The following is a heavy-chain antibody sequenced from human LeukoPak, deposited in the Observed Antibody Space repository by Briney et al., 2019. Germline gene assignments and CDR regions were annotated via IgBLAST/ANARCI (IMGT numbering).Heavy chain of an antibody. J-gene: IGHJ6*04. D-gene: IGHD2-2*01. CDR1: GFTFSSYA. V-gene: IGHV3-23*01. Sequence: GGSLRLSCAASGFTFSSYAMSWVRQAPGKGLEWVAAISASGGSTYYAHSVKGRFTISRDKSKNTLYLHMNSLRAEDTAVYYCAKDECTSLSCCGHYYYGMDVWGKGTTVTVSS. CDR3: AKDECTSLSCCGHYYYGMDV. CDR2: ISASGGST.